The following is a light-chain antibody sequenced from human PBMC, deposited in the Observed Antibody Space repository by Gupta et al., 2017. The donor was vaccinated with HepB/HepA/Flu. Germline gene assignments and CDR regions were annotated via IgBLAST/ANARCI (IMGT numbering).Light chain of an antibody. CDR3: WLSYNGPRV. CDR1: TGSVTSYHF. J-gene: IGLJ3*02. V-gene: IGLV7-46*01. Sequence: QAVVTQEPSLPVSPGGPVTLTCGSSTGSVTSYHFPYWFQQKPGQPPKPLIYDTNNKHSWTPAPFSGSLLEGKAALTLSGAQPEAEDDYYCWLSYNGPRVFGGGTKLTVL. CDR2: DTN.